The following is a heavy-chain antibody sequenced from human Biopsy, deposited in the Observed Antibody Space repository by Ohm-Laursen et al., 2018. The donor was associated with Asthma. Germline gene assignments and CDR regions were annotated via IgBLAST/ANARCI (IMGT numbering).Heavy chain of an antibody. J-gene: IGHJ3*01. CDR3: WRTYYDFLTGQVKDVFGA. D-gene: IGHD3-9*01. CDR1: GYNFISFA. CDR2: VNTGNGDT. V-gene: IGHV1-3*04. Sequence: ALVKVSCKASGYNFISFAIHWVRQAPGQRLEWMGWVNTGNGDTKYSQKFQGRVTITRDTSASTAYMELRSLRSEDTATYYCWRTYYDFLTGQVKDVFGAWGQGTMVTVSS.